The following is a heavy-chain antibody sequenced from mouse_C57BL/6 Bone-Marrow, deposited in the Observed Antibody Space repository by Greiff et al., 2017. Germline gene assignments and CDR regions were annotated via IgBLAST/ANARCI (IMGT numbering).Heavy chain of an antibody. J-gene: IGHJ3*01. D-gene: IGHD4-1*01. Sequence: EVKLMESGGDLVKPGGSLKLSCAASGFTFSSYGMSWVRQTPDKRLEWVATISSGGSYTYYPDSVKVRFTISRDNAKNTLYLQMSSLKSEDTAMYYCARQVWAWFAYWGQGTLVTVSA. CDR3: ARQVWAWFAY. V-gene: IGHV5-6*01. CDR1: GFTFSSYG. CDR2: ISSGGSYT.